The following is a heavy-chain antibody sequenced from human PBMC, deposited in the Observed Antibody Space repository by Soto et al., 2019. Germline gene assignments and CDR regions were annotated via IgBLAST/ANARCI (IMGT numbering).Heavy chain of an antibody. Sequence: EVQLVESGGGLVKPGGSLRLSCAASGFTFSSYSMNWVRQAPGKGLEWVSSISSSSSYIYYADSVKGRFTISRDNANLSLYLQINSLRAADTAVYYCAREVSKYSGYDFDYWGQGTLVTVSS. J-gene: IGHJ4*02. CDR3: AREVSKYSGYDFDY. CDR2: ISSSSSYI. D-gene: IGHD5-12*01. CDR1: GFTFSSYS. V-gene: IGHV3-21*01.